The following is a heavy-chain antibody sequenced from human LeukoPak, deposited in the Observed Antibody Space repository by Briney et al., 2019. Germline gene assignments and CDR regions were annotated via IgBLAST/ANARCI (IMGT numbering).Heavy chain of an antibody. J-gene: IGHJ3*02. Sequence: SETLSLTCTVSGGSISSGGYYWSWIRQPPGKGLEWIGYIYHSGSTYYNPSLKSRVTISVDRSKNQFSLKLSSVTAADTAVYYCARFRVVPDAFDIWGQGTMVTVSS. D-gene: IGHD2-2*01. CDR3: ARFRVVPDAFDI. CDR2: IYHSGST. V-gene: IGHV4-30-2*01. CDR1: GGSISSGGYY.